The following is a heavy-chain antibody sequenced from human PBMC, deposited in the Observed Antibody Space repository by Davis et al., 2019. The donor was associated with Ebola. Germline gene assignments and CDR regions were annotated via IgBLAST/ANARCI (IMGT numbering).Heavy chain of an antibody. CDR2: VSHSEREK. CDR3: ARAVFHEVLDY. CDR1: GFTLSDHY. Sequence: PGGSLRLSCAASGFTLSDHYMHWVRQAPGKGPEWVAVVSHSEREKFYADSVKGRFTISRDNSENTLYLQMNSLTADDTAVYYCARAVFHEVLDYWGQGTPVTVSP. V-gene: IGHV3-30*03. J-gene: IGHJ4*02. D-gene: IGHD3-3*01.